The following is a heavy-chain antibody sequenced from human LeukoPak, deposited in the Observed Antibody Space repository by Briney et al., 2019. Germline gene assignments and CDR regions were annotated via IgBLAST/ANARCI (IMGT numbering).Heavy chain of an antibody. CDR1: GFTFSSYS. Sequence: GGSLRLSRAASGFTFSSYSMNWVRQAPGKGLEWVSSISSSSSYIYYADSVKGRFTISRDNAKNSLYLQMNSLRAEDTAVYYCARGGYCSSTSCFDAFDIWGQGTMVTVSS. CDR3: ARGGYCSSTSCFDAFDI. J-gene: IGHJ3*02. V-gene: IGHV3-21*01. CDR2: ISSSSSYI. D-gene: IGHD2-2*01.